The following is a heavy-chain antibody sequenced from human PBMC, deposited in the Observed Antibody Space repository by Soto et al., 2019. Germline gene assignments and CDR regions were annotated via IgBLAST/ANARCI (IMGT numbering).Heavy chain of an antibody. D-gene: IGHD3-16*02. Sequence: SGPTLVNPTETLTLTCTFSGFSLTTRGVGVGWIRQPPGKALEWLAVIYWDDDKRYSPSLKTRLVLTKDTPKNQVVPTMTNMDSVDTATYFCAHIVITFGGVVADDAFDVWGQGTMVTVSS. CDR3: AHIVITFGGVVADDAFDV. CDR1: GFSLTTRGVG. CDR2: IYWDDDK. J-gene: IGHJ3*01. V-gene: IGHV2-5*02.